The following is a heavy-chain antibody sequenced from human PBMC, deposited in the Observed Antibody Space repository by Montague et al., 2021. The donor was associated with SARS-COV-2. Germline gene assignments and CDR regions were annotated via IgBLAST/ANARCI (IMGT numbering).Heavy chain of an antibody. Sequence: SLRLSCSTSGFIFSAYNMNWVRQAPGKGLEWVSSITSTGEYIYYXDSMKGRFTMSRDNANNSLFLQLKSLRVEDTAVYYCVRDLDGDYRVFEYWGQGTLVTVSS. CDR2: ITSTGEYI. J-gene: IGHJ4*02. CDR1: GFIFSAYN. D-gene: IGHD3-3*01. V-gene: IGHV3-21*01. CDR3: VRDLDGDYRVFEY.